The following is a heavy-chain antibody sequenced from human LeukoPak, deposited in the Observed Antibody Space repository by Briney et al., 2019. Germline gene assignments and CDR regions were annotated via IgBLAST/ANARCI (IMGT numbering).Heavy chain of an antibody. CDR3: ARHRVLLWFGELLSGFDY. V-gene: IGHV3-48*01. D-gene: IGHD3-10*01. J-gene: IGHJ4*02. CDR1: GFTFSSYG. CDR2: ISSSSSTI. Sequence: AGGSLRLSCAASGFTFSSYGMTWVRQAPGKGLEWVSYISSSSSTIYYADSVKGRFTISRDNAKNSLYLQLNSLRAEDTAVYYCARHRVLLWFGELLSGFDYWGQGTLVTVSS.